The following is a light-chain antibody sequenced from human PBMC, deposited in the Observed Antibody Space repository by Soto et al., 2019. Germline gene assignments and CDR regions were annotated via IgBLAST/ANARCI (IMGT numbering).Light chain of an antibody. CDR2: GAS. CDR1: QSISSY. J-gene: IGKJ4*01. V-gene: IGKV1-39*01. Sequence: DIQMTQSPSSLSASVGDRVTITCRASQSISSYLNWYQQKPGKAPKVLIYGASSLQSGVQSRFSGSGSGTDFTLNISSLQPEDFEPYYCQQSYSTPRTFGGATKVEIK. CDR3: QQSYSTPRT.